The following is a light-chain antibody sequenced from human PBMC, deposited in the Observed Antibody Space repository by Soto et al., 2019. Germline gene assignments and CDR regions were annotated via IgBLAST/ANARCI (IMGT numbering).Light chain of an antibody. CDR2: AAS. V-gene: IGKV1-9*01. CDR1: QSISNR. CDR3: QQLNSYPLT. Sequence: DIQMTQSPSTLSASVGDRVTITCRASQSISNRLALYQQRPGKAPRLLIYAASTLQSRVPSRFSGSGSGTEVTLTISSLQPEDFATYYCQQLNSYPLTFGGGTKVDIK. J-gene: IGKJ4*01.